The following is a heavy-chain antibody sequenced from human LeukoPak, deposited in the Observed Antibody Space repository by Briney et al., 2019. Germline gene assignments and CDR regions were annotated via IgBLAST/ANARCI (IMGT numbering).Heavy chain of an antibody. CDR3: AKASGYSSSDFDY. J-gene: IGHJ4*02. CDR1: GFTFDDYA. CDR2: ISWNSGSI. Sequence: GGSLRLSCAASGFTFDDYAMHWVRQAPGKGLEWVSGISWNSGSIGYADSVKGRFTISRDNAKNSLYLQMNSLIAEDMALYYCAKASGYSSSDFDYWGQGTLVTVSS. D-gene: IGHD6-13*01. V-gene: IGHV3-9*03.